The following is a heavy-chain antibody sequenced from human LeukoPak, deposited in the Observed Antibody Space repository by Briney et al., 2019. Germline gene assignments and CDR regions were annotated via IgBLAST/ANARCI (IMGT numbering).Heavy chain of an antibody. CDR3: AREALYYYYYYMDV. Sequence: SETLSLTCTVSGGSISSGSYYWSWIRQPAGKGLEWIGRIYTSGSTNYNPSLKSRVTISVDTSKNQFSLKLSSVTAADTAVYYCAREALYYYYYYMDVWGKGTTVTISS. CDR1: GGSISSGSYY. V-gene: IGHV4-61*02. CDR2: IYTSGST. J-gene: IGHJ6*03.